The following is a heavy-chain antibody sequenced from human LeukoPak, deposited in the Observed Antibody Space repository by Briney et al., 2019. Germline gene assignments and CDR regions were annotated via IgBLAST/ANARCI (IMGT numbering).Heavy chain of an antibody. D-gene: IGHD4-17*01. J-gene: IGHJ4*02. CDR1: GGSISSSSYY. Sequence: SETLSLTCTVSGGSISSSSYYWGWIRQPPGKGLEWIGSIYYSGSTYYNPSLKSRVTISVDTSKNQFSLNLSSVTAADTAVYYCARLDYGDYYFDYWGQGTLVTVSS. CDR3: ARLDYGDYYFDY. V-gene: IGHV4-39*01. CDR2: IYYSGST.